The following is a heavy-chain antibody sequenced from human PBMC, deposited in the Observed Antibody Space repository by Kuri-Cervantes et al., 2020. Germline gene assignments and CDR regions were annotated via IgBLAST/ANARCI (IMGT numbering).Heavy chain of an antibody. Sequence: GGSLRLSCAASGFTFSSYGMHWVRQAPGKGLEWVAVISYDGSNKYYADSVKGRFTISRDNSKSTLYLQMNSLRPEDTAVYYCARERARFEIYTMDVWGQGTLVTVSS. V-gene: IGHV3-30*03. D-gene: IGHD3-10*01. CDR2: ISYDGSNK. CDR3: ARERARFEIYTMDV. J-gene: IGHJ4*02. CDR1: GFTFSSYG.